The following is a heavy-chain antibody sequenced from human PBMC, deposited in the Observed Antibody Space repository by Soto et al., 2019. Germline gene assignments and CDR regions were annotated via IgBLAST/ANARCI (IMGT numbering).Heavy chain of an antibody. Sequence: WGSLRLSCAASGFTFSEILMNWVRQAPGKGLESVGRSKSKSDGGTTDYAAPVKGRFTISRDDSKNTLYLQMNSLKSEDTAVYYCVYNMDGWGQGTTVTVSS. V-gene: IGHV3-15*07. CDR2: SKSKSDGGTT. D-gene: IGHD1-1*01. CDR3: VYNMDG. CDR1: GFTFSEIL. J-gene: IGHJ6*02.